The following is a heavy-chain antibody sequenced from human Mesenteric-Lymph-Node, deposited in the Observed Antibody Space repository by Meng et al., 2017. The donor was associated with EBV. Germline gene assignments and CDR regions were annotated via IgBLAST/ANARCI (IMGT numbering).Heavy chain of an antibody. CDR1: GFTFSNAW. Sequence: EVQGVGSGGGLGKLGVSLRISCASSGFTFSNAWMSWLRQAPGRGLEWVGRIKSKTDGGTTDYAAPVKGRFTISRDDSKNTLYLQMNSLKTEDTAVYYCSTDLLLGGQGTLVTVSS. CDR3: STDLLL. V-gene: IGHV3-15*01. D-gene: IGHD3-3*02. CDR2: IKSKTDGGTT. J-gene: IGHJ4*02.